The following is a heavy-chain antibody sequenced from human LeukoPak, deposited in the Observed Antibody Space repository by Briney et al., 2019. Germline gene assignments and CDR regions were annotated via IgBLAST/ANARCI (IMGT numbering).Heavy chain of an antibody. J-gene: IGHJ6*03. V-gene: IGHV3-7*01. CDR2: IKQDGSEK. D-gene: IGHD6-13*01. CDR3: ARDTAAADKYYYYYYMDV. CDR1: GFAFSSYW. Sequence: GGSLRLSCAASGFAFSSYWMSWVRQAPGKGLEWVANIKQDGSEKYYVDSVKGRFTISRDNAKNSLYLQMNSLRAEDTAVYYCARDTAAADKYYYYYYMDVWGKGTTVTVSS.